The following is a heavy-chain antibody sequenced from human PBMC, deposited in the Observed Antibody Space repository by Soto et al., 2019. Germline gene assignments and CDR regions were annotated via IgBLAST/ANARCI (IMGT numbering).Heavy chain of an antibody. Sequence: QVQLVQSGAEVKKPGSSVKVSCKASGGTFSSYTISWVRQAPGQGLEWMGRIIPILGIANYAQKFQGRVTMPEDKATSTAYMELSSLRSEETAVYYCARDQYDSSGYYFDYWGQGTLVTVSS. CDR1: GGTFSSYT. V-gene: IGHV1-69*08. CDR3: ARDQYDSSGYYFDY. D-gene: IGHD3-22*01. J-gene: IGHJ4*02. CDR2: IIPILGIA.